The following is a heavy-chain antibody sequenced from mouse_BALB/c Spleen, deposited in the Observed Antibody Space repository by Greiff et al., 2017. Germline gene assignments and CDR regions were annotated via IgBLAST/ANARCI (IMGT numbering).Heavy chain of an antibody. CDR3: ARSGITDY. CDR2: INPSSGYT. J-gene: IGHJ2*01. CDR1: GYTFTSYT. Sequence: VQLVESGAELVRPGASVKMSCKASGYTFTSYTMHWVKQRPGQGLEWIGYINPSSGYTNYNQKFKDKATLTADKSSSTAYMQLSSLTSEDSAVYYCARSGITDYWGQGTTLTVSS. V-gene: IGHV1-4*01. D-gene: IGHD1-1*01.